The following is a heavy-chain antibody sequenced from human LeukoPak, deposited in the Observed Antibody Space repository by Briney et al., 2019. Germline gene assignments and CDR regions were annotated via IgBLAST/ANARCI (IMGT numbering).Heavy chain of an antibody. V-gene: IGHV4-4*02. CDR2: IYHSGST. CDR1: GGSISSSNW. Sequence: PSGTLSLTCAVSGGSISSSNWWSWVRQPPGKGLEWIGEIYHSGSTNYNPSLKSRVTISVDKSKNQFSLKLSSVTAADTAVYYCARRAASGYYYIYFDYWGQGTLVTVSS. D-gene: IGHD3-22*01. CDR3: ARRAASGYYYIYFDY. J-gene: IGHJ4*02.